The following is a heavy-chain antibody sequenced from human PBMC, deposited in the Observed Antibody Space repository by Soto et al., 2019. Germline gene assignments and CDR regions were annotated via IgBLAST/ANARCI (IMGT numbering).Heavy chain of an antibody. D-gene: IGHD6-6*01. CDR2: INHSGST. Sequence: SETLSLTCAVYGGSFSGYYWSWIRQPPGKGLEWIGEINHSGSTNYNPSLKSRVTISVDTSKNQFSLKLNSVTAADTAVYYCARAGYSSSKGLDYWGQGTLVTVSS. CDR1: GGSFSGYY. J-gene: IGHJ4*02. CDR3: ARAGYSSSKGLDY. V-gene: IGHV4-34*01.